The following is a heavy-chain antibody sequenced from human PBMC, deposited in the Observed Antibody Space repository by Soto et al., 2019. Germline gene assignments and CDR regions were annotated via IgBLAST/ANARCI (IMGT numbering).Heavy chain of an antibody. V-gene: IGHV1-24*01. CDR3: ARVFGGVYDYIWGSYRYDYYYMDV. CDR2: FDPEDGET. D-gene: IGHD3-16*02. CDR1: GYTLTELS. Sequence: GSVKFSCKVSGYTLTELSMHWVRQAPGKGLEWMGGFDPEDGETIYAQKFQGRVTMTEDTSTDTAYMELSSLRSEDTAVYYCARVFGGVYDYIWGSYRYDYYYMDVWGKGTTVTVSS. J-gene: IGHJ6*03.